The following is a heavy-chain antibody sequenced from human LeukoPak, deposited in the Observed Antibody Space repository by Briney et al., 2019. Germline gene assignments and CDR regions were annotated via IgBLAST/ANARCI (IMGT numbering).Heavy chain of an antibody. CDR3: ARGGVVPAARCFDY. Sequence: ASVEVSCKASGYTFTGYYIHWVRQAPGQGLEWMGWINPNSGGTNYPQKFQGRVTMTRDTSINTAYMELRRLRSDDTAVYYCARGGVVPAARCFDYWGQGTLVTVSS. CDR2: INPNSGGT. CDR1: GYTFTGYY. J-gene: IGHJ4*02. D-gene: IGHD2-2*01. V-gene: IGHV1-2*02.